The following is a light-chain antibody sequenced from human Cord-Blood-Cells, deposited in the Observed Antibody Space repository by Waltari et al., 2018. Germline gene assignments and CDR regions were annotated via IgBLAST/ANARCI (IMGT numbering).Light chain of an antibody. V-gene: IGKV2-30*01. CDR2: KVS. CDR3: IQGTHWPPYT. J-gene: IGKJ2*01. CDR1: QSLVYSDGNTY. Sequence: DVVLTQSPLSLPVTLGQPASISCRSSQSLVYSDGNTYLNWFQQRPGQSPRRLIYKVSNRYSGVPDRCSGSGSGTDFTLKISRVEAEDVGVYYCIQGTHWPPYTFGQGTKLEIK.